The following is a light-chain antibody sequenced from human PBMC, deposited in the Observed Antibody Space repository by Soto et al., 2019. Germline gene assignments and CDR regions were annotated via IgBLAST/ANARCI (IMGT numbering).Light chain of an antibody. CDR3: QQYGSSPPT. Sequence: EIVLTQSPGTLSLSPGERDTLSCRASQSVSSSYLAWYQQKPGQAPRLLIYGASSRATGIPDRFSGSGSGTDFTLTINRLEPEDFAVYYCQQYGSSPPTFGQGTKVDIK. CDR2: GAS. CDR1: QSVSSSY. V-gene: IGKV3-20*01. J-gene: IGKJ1*01.